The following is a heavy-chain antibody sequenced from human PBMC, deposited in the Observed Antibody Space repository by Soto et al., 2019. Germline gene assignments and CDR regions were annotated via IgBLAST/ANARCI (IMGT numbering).Heavy chain of an antibody. CDR3: ARGRNSRHYDYVWGSYRY. V-gene: IGHV4-34*01. CDR1: GGSFSGYY. Sequence: LSLTCAVYGGSFSGYYWSWIRQPPGKGLEWIGEINHSGSTNYNPSLKSRVTISVDTSKNQFSLKLSSVTAADTAVYYCARGRNSRHYDYVWGSYRYWGQGTLVTVSS. CDR2: INHSGST. J-gene: IGHJ4*02. D-gene: IGHD3-16*02.